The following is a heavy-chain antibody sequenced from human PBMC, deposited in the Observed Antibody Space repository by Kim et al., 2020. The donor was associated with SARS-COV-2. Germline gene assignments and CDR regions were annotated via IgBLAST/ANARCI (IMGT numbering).Heavy chain of an antibody. D-gene: IGHD3-9*01. J-gene: IGHJ4*02. V-gene: IGHV3-21*01. CDR3: ARDLEIHYDILTGYYGY. Sequence: GGSLRLSCAASGFTFSSYSMNWVRQAPGKGLEWVSSISSSSSYIYYADSVKGRFTISRDNAKNSLYLQMNSLRAEDTAVYYCARDLEIHYDILTGYYGYWGQGTLVTVSS. CDR2: ISSSSSYI. CDR1: GFTFSSYS.